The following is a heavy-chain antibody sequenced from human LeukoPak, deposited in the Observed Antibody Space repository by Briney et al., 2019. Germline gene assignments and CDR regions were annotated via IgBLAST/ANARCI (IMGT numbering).Heavy chain of an antibody. CDR3: AREKSRDGYKLFDY. CDR2: ISGSGGST. J-gene: IGHJ4*02. D-gene: IGHD5-24*01. Sequence: PGGSLRLSCAASGFTFSSYAMSWVRQAPGKGLEWVSAISGSGGSTYYADSVKGRFTISRDNAKNSLYLQMNSLRAEDTAVYYCAREKSRDGYKLFDYWGQGTLVTVSS. CDR1: GFTFSSYA. V-gene: IGHV3-23*01.